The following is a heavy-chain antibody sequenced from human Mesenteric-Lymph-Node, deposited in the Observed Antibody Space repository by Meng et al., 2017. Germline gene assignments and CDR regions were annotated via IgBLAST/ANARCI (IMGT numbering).Heavy chain of an antibody. CDR3: ARDRYYYDSSGLVPDY. CDR1: GYTFTSYG. CDR2: ISAYNGNT. D-gene: IGHD3-22*01. V-gene: IGHV1-18*01. J-gene: IGHJ4*02. Sequence: ASVKVSCKASGYTFTSYGISWVRQAPGQGLEWMGWISAYNGNTNYAQKLQGRVTMTTDTSTSTAYMELRSLRSDDTAVYYCARDRYYYDSSGLVPDYWGQGTLGTVSS.